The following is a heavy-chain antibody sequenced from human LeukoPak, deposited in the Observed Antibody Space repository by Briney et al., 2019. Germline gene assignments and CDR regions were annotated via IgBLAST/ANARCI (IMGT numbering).Heavy chain of an antibody. D-gene: IGHD3-16*01. CDR1: GGSISSGDYY. V-gene: IGHV4-30-4*08. J-gene: IGHJ4*02. CDR2: IYYSGST. CDR3: ARGGGLGAYYFDY. Sequence: PSQTLSLTCTVSGGSISSGDYYWRWLRQPPGKGLEWIGYIYYSGSTYYNPSLKSRVTISVDTSKNQFSLKLSSVTAADTAVYYCARGGGLGAYYFDYWGQGTPVTVSS.